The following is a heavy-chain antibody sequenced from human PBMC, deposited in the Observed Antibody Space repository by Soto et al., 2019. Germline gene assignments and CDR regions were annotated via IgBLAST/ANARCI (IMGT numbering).Heavy chain of an antibody. CDR1: GGFVSSGSYY. J-gene: IGHJ3*02. V-gene: IGHV4-61*01. CDR3: ARVARGTATTVVDAFDI. Sequence: SETLSLTCAVYGGFVSSGSYYWSWIRQPPGKGLEWIGEMSHSGGTHFNPSLKSRVTISVDTSKNQFSLKMSSVTAADTALYYCARVARGTATTVVDAFDIWGPGTMVTVSS. D-gene: IGHD1-1*01. CDR2: MSHSGGT.